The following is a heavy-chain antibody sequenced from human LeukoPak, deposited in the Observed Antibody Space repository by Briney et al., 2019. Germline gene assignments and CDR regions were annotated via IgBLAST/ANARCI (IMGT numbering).Heavy chain of an antibody. CDR1: GFTVSSNY. V-gene: IGHV3-66*02. J-gene: IGHJ4*02. D-gene: IGHD6-13*01. CDR3: ARDALIAAAGTGNY. Sequence: GGSLRLSCAASGFTVSSNYMSWVRQPPGKGLEWVSVIYSGGSTYYEDSVKGRFTISRDNSKNTLYLQMNRLRAENTAVYYCARDALIAAAGTGNYWGQGTLVTVSS. CDR2: IYSGGST.